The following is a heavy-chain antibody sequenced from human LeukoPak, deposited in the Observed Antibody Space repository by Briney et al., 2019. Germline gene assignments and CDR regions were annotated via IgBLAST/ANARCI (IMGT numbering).Heavy chain of an antibody. D-gene: IGHD2-21*01. CDR3: ARVKRGNIVEVISMDV. CDR1: GGSISSGGYY. V-gene: IGHV4-30-2*01. J-gene: IGHJ6*04. CDR2: IYHSGST. Sequence: PSETLSLTCTVSGGSISSGGYYWSWIRQPPGKGLEWIGYIYHSGSTYYDPSLKSRVTISVDRSKNQFSLKLSSVTAADTAVYYCARVKRGNIVEVISMDVWGKGTTVTVSS.